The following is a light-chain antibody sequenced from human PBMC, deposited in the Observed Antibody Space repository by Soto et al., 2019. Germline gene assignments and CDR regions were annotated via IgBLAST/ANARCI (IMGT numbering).Light chain of an antibody. CDR1: QSLRSNF. CDR3: QQYDGSPRT. CDR2: DAS. V-gene: IGKV3-20*01. Sequence: EIVLTQPPGTLSVSPGERATLPWTASQSLRSNFLAWYQQKPGQAPRLLIYDASSRAAGIPDRFSGSGSGTDFTLTITRLEPEDFAVYHCQQYDGSPRTFGQGTKVDTK. J-gene: IGKJ1*01.